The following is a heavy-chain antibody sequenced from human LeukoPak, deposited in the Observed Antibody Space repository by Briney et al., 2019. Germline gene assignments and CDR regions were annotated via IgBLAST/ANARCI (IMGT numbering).Heavy chain of an antibody. D-gene: IGHD2-15*01. V-gene: IGHV4-34*01. CDR2: INHSGST. CDR1: GGSFSGYY. Sequence: SETLSLTCAVYGGSFSGYYWSWIRQPPGKGLEWIGEINHSGSTNYNPSLKSRVTISVDTSKNQFSLKLSSVTAADTAVYYCAIERRGGSSMTFDYWGQGTLVTVSS. CDR3: AIERRGGSSMTFDY. J-gene: IGHJ4*02.